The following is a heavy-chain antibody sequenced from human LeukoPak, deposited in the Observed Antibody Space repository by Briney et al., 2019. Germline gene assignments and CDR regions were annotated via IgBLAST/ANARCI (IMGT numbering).Heavy chain of an antibody. CDR1: GGTFSSYA. V-gene: IGHV1-69*04. Sequence: SVKVSCKASGGTFSSYAISWVRQAPGQGLEWMGRIIPILGIANYAQKFQGRVTITADKSTSTAYKELSSLRSEDTAVYYCARFGTTAYCGGDCFENFDYWGQGTLVTVSS. CDR2: IIPILGIA. CDR3: ARFGTTAYCGGDCFENFDY. J-gene: IGHJ4*02. D-gene: IGHD2-21*02.